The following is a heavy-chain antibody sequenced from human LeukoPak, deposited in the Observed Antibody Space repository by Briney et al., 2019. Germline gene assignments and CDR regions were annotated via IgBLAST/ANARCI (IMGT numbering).Heavy chain of an antibody. Sequence: ASVKVSCKASGYTFTSYGIGWVRQAPGQGLEWMGWISAYNGNTNYAQKLQGRVTMTTDTSTSTAYMELRSLRSDDTAVYYCARDLLSTYYDFWSGYRTDYYGMDVWGQGTTVTVSS. CDR3: ARDLLSTYYDFWSGYRTDYYGMDV. CDR1: GYTFTSYG. CDR2: ISAYNGNT. J-gene: IGHJ6*02. D-gene: IGHD3-3*01. V-gene: IGHV1-18*01.